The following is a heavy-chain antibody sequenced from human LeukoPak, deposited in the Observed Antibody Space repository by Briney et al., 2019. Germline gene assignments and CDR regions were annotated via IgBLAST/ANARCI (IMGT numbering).Heavy chain of an antibody. J-gene: IGHJ4*02. CDR2: INTNSGST. Sequence: ASVKVSCKASGYSFTANFLNWVRQAPGQGLEWMGWINTNSGSTSNAQNFQGRVTMTRDTSINTVYMELSGLRFDDTAVYYCAREGKVGLTTFDYWGQGSLVTVSS. D-gene: IGHD4/OR15-4a*01. CDR1: GYSFTANF. V-gene: IGHV1-2*02. CDR3: AREGKVGLTTFDY.